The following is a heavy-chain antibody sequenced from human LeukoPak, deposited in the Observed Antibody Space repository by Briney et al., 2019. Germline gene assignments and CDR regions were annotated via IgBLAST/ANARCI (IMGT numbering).Heavy chain of an antibody. J-gene: IGHJ4*02. Sequence: PSETLSLTCAVSGYSISSSSYYWGWIRQPPGKGLEWIGSIYYSGSTYYNPSLKSRVTISVDTSKNQFSLKLSSVTAADTAVYYCAREIAAAGSYYFDYWGQGTLVTVSS. CDR1: GYSISSSSYY. CDR2: IYYSGST. D-gene: IGHD6-13*01. CDR3: AREIAAAGSYYFDY. V-gene: IGHV4-39*02.